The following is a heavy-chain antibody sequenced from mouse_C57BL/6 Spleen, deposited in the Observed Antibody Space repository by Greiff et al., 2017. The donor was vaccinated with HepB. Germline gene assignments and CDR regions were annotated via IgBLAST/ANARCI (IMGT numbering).Heavy chain of an antibody. Sequence: VQLQQSGAELVKPGASVKLSCTASGFNIKDYYMHWVKQRTEQGLEWIGRIDPEDGETNYAPKFQGKATITADTSSNTAYLQLSSLTSEDTAVYYCARDYYGSSPNWYFDVWGTGTTVTVSS. CDR1: GFNIKDYY. D-gene: IGHD1-1*01. V-gene: IGHV14-2*01. CDR3: ARDYYGSSPNWYFDV. CDR2: IDPEDGET. J-gene: IGHJ1*03.